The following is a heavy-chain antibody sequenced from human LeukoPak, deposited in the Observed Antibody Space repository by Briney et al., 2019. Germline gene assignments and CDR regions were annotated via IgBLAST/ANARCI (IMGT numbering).Heavy chain of an antibody. D-gene: IGHD1-7*01. CDR2: INHDGNEK. CDR3: ARSPATGTTDF. CDR1: GFIFSGYT. Sequence: TGGSLRLSCAASGFIFSGYTMNWVRQAPGKGLEWVANINHDGNEKYYVDSVMGRFAISRDNAKNSLYLQMNSLSVEDTAVYFCARSPATGTTDFWGQGTLVTVSS. V-gene: IGHV3-7*01. J-gene: IGHJ4*02.